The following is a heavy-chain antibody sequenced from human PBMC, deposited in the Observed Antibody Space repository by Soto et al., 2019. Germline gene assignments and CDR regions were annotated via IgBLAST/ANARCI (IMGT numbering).Heavy chain of an antibody. D-gene: IGHD7-27*01. CDR3: ARQLGLDAFDI. Sequence: PSETLSLTCTVSGGSISSYYWSWIRQPPGKGLEWIGSIYYSGSTNYNPSLKSRVTISVDTSKNQFSLKLSSVTAADTAVYYCARQLGLDAFDIWGQGTMVTVSS. J-gene: IGHJ3*02. CDR1: GGSISSYY. CDR2: IYYSGST. V-gene: IGHV4-59*08.